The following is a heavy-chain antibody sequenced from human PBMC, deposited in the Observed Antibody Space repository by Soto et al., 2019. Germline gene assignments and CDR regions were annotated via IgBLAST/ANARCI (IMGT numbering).Heavy chain of an antibody. J-gene: IGHJ4*01. Sequence: GGSLRLSCAASGFTFSNYEMNWVRQAPGKGLEWVSYISSLGSTIYYADSVKGRFTISRDNAKDSLYLQMNSLRAEDTAVYYWPIDLRTLYYFVFGGPGTLLTVSS. CDR2: ISSLGSTI. V-gene: IGHV3-48*03. CDR1: GFTFSNYE. D-gene: IGHD4-17*01. CDR3: PIDLRTLYYFVF.